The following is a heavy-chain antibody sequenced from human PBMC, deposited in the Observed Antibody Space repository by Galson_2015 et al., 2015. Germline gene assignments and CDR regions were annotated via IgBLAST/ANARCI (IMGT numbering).Heavy chain of an antibody. Sequence: SVKVSCKASGFTFIDSAVQWVRQARGQRLEWIGWIDVDIGNTNYAQKFQERVTITRDMSTGTAYMELSSLRFEDTAVYYCAADGGGNYGVGDYWGQGPPVSVSS. V-gene: IGHV1-58*01. CDR2: IDVDIGNT. CDR1: GFTFIDSA. J-gene: IGHJ4*02. D-gene: IGHD5-24*01. CDR3: AADGGGNYGVGDY.